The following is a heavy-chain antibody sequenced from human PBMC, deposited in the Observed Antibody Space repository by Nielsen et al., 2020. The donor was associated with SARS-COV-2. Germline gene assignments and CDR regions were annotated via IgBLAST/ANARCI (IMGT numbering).Heavy chain of an antibody. D-gene: IGHD3-9*01. Sequence: GSLRLSCTVSGYSISSGYYWGWIRQPPGKGLEWIGSIYHSGSTYYNPSLKSRVTISVDTSKNQFSLKLSSVTAADTAVYYCARFLYDILTGNNWFDPWGQGTLVTVSS. CDR2: IYHSGST. V-gene: IGHV4-38-2*02. J-gene: IGHJ5*02. CDR3: ARFLYDILTGNNWFDP. CDR1: GYSISSGYY.